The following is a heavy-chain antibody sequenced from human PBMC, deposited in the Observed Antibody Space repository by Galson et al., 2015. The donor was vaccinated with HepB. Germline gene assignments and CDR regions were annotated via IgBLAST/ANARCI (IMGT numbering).Heavy chain of an antibody. D-gene: IGHD2-2*01. Sequence: SVKVSCKASGYTFTSYGISWVRQAPGQGLEWMGWISAYNGNTNYAQKLQGRVTMTTDTSTSTAYMELRSLRSDDTAVYYCARASSTSSYYYYYYYMDVWGKGTTVTVSS. CDR3: ARASSTSSYYYYYYYMDV. J-gene: IGHJ6*03. CDR1: GYTFTSYG. CDR2: ISAYNGNT. V-gene: IGHV1-18*01.